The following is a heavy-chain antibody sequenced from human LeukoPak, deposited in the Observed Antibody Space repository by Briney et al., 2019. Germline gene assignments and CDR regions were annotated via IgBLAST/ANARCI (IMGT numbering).Heavy chain of an antibody. CDR2: INGGGNTT. J-gene: IGHJ6*03. D-gene: IGHD6-19*01. V-gene: IGHV3-23*01. Sequence: GGSLRLSCAASGFAFSSFAMGWVRQSPGKGLEWLSTINGGGNTTFYSDSVKGRFTISRDNSKNTLYLHMDSLRPDDTALYYCTKEXHVAVAVADYYYFYMDVWGRGTAVTVSS. CDR3: TKEXHVAVAVADYYYFYMDV. CDR1: GFAFSSFA.